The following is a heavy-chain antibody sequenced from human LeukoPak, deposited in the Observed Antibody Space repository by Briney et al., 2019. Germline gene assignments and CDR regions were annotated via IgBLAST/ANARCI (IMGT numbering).Heavy chain of an antibody. CDR1: GFTFSNYA. V-gene: IGHV3-23*01. D-gene: IGHD3-3*01. CDR3: ATYDFWSGYGVGY. CDR2: ISGSGGNT. Sequence: WGSLRLSCAASGFTFSNYAVSWVRQTPGKGLEWLSTISGSGGNTYYADSVKGRFAISRDNSKNTLYLQMSSLRAEDTAVYYCATYDFWSGYGVGYWGQGTLVTVSS. J-gene: IGHJ4*02.